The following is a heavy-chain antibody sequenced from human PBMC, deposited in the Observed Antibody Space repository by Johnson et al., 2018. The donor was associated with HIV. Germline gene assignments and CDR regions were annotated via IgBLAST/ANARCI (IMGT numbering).Heavy chain of an antibody. CDR1: EFTVSSYD. D-gene: IGHD6-6*01. CDR3: ARATRSSSSGRHDAFDI. CDR2: IYSDGSA. V-gene: IGHV3-66*03. Sequence: VQLVESGGGLIQPGGSLRLSCAASEFTVSSYDMSYVRQSTGKGLEWVSVIYSDGSAYYADSVKGRFTISRDNSKNTLYPQMNSLRAEDTAVYYCARATRSSSSGRHDAFDIWGQGTMVTVSS. J-gene: IGHJ3*02.